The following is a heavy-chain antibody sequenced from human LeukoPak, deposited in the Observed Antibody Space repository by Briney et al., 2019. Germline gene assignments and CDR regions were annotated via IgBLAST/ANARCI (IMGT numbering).Heavy chain of an antibody. CDR3: AKDQYYDSKGWFDA. V-gene: IGHV1-46*01. J-gene: IGHJ5*02. CDR1: GYTFTSYY. CDR2: INPSGGST. Sequence: ASVKVSCKASGYTFTSYYMHWVRQAPGQGLEWMGIINPSGGSTSYAPKLQGRVTMTTDTSTSTAYMELRSLRSDDTAVYYCAKDQYYDSKGWFDAWGQGTLVTVSS. D-gene: IGHD3-22*01.